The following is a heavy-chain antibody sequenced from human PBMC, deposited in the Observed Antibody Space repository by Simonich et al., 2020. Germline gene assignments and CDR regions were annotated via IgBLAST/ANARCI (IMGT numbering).Heavy chain of an antibody. J-gene: IGHJ4*02. CDR3: ARHLQLGPFDY. V-gene: IGHV4-34*01. CDR2: INHSGST. D-gene: IGHD1-1*01. Sequence: QVQLQQWGAGLLKPSETLSLTCAVYGGSFSGYYWSWLRPPPGKGLEWIGEINHSGSTNYNPPLKSRVTISVDTSKNQFSLKLSSVTAADTAVYYCARHLQLGPFDYWGQGTLVTVSS. CDR1: GGSFSGYY.